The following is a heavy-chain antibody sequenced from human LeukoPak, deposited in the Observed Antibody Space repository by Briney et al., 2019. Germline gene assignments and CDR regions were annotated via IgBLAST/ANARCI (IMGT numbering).Heavy chain of an antibody. Sequence: PSGTLSLTCAVSGGSISSSNWWSWVRQPPGKGLEWIGEIYHSGSTNYNPSLKSRVTISVDKSKNQFSLKLGSVTAADTAVYYCARAGYSSGPYYYYYGMDVWGKGTTVTVSS. J-gene: IGHJ6*04. CDR2: IYHSGST. CDR1: GGSISSSNW. D-gene: IGHD6-19*01. CDR3: ARAGYSSGPYYYYYGMDV. V-gene: IGHV4-4*02.